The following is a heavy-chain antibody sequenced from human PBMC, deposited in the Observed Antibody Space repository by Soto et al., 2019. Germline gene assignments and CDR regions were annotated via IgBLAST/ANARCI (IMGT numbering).Heavy chain of an antibody. CDR3: ARPPQFWSGYLAY. CDR1: GFTFSTYE. Sequence: EVQLVESGGGLVQPGGSLRLSCTASGFTFSTYEMNWVRQAPGKGLEWVSYISSSGNTIYYADSVKGRFTISRDNAKNSLYLQMNSLRAEDTAVYYCARPPQFWSGYLAYWGHGTLVTVSS. CDR2: ISSSGNTI. V-gene: IGHV3-48*03. J-gene: IGHJ4*01. D-gene: IGHD3-3*01.